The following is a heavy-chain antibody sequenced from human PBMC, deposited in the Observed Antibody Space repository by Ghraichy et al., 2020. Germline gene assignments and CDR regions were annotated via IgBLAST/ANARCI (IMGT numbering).Heavy chain of an antibody. J-gene: IGHJ4*02. CDR2: ISYDGSKK. Sequence: GGSLRLSCAASGFTFSSYAMHWVRQAPGKGLEWVAVISYDGSKKYCTDSVKGRFTISRDNSKNTLYLQMNSLRAEDSAVYYCAKTPYSNSPFDYWGQGTLVTVSS. CDR1: GFTFSSYA. V-gene: IGHV3-30*18. CDR3: AKTPYSNSPFDY. D-gene: IGHD4-11*01.